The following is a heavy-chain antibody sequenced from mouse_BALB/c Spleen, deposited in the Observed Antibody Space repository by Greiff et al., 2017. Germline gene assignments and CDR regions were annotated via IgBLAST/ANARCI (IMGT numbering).Heavy chain of an antibody. Sequence: EVQGVESGGGLVKPGGSLKLSCAASGFAFSSYDMSWVRQTPEKRLEWVAYISSGGGSTYYPDTVKGRFTISRDNAKNTLYLQMSSLKSEDTAMYCGASAYDDDVGWFAYWGQGTLVTVSA. CDR2: ISSGGGST. V-gene: IGHV5-12-1*01. J-gene: IGHJ3*01. D-gene: IGHD2-4*01. CDR1: GFAFSSYD. CDR3: ASAYDDDVGWFAY.